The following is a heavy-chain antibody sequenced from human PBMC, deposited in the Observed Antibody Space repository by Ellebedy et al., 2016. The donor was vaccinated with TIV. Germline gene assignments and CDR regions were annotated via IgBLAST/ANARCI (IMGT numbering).Heavy chain of an antibody. D-gene: IGHD4-17*01. CDR2: IYQDGSDQ. V-gene: IGHV3-7*01. CDR1: GFSFRSYW. Sequence: GESLKISCVASGFSFRSYWMSWVRQAPGKGLEWVANIYQDGSDQYYVDSVEGRFTISRDNANNSLFLQMNSLRAEDTAVYYCARRGSYGDYAVQVNSWFDPWGRGTLVTVSS. J-gene: IGHJ5*02. CDR3: ARRGSYGDYAVQVNSWFDP.